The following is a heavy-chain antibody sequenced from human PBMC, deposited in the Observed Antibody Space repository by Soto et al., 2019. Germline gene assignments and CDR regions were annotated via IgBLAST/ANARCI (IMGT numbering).Heavy chain of an antibody. J-gene: IGHJ6*02. V-gene: IGHV3-23*01. D-gene: IGHD3-22*01. CDR3: AEALLDVLVVTCGMDV. CDR1: GFTFSDYA. CDR2: ISTSGDTT. Sequence: PGGSLRLSCAASGFTFSDYAISWVRQAPGKGLEWLSDISTSGDTTYSADSVEGRCAISRDNSKNTLYLQMNRLRVVDSAVYYCAEALLDVLVVTCGMDVWGHGTTVTVSS.